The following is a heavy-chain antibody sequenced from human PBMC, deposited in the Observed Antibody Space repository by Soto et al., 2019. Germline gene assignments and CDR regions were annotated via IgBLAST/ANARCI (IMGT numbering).Heavy chain of an antibody. Sequence: QGQLVESGGGVVQPGRSLSLSCAASGFTFSDYGMHWVRQAPGKGLEWVAVIWYDGSSEFYGESMKGRFTISRDNSKSTLYLQMNSLRAEDTALYYCARDRSGSSGDGYDIWGQGAMVTVSS. CDR3: ARDRSGSSGDGYDI. CDR1: GFTFSDYG. J-gene: IGHJ3*02. D-gene: IGHD6-6*01. CDR2: IWYDGSSE. V-gene: IGHV3-33*01.